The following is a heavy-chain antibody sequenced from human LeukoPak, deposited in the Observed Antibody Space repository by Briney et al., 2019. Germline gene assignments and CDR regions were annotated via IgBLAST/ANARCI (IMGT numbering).Heavy chain of an antibody. J-gene: IGHJ6*02. CDR2: IYYSGST. CDR3: ARVDYYYGMDV. Sequence: SETLSLTCTVSGGSISSYYWSWIRQPPGKGLEWIGYIYYSGSTNYNPSLKSRVTISVDTSKNQFSLKLSSVTAADTAVYYCARVDYYYGMDVWGQGTTVTVSS. CDR1: GGSISSYY. V-gene: IGHV4-59*01.